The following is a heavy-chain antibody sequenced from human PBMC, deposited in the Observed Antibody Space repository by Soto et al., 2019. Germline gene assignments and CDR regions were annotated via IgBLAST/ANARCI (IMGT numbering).Heavy chain of an antibody. D-gene: IGHD1-1*01. CDR2: ISGSGGST. Sequence: GGSLRLSCAASGFTFSSYAMSWVRQAPGKGLEWVSAISGSGGSTYYADSVKGRFTISRDNSKNTLYLQMNSLRAEDTAVYYCATTQYNWNPILCAFDIWGQGTMVTVSS. J-gene: IGHJ3*02. V-gene: IGHV3-23*01. CDR3: ATTQYNWNPILCAFDI. CDR1: GFTFSSYA.